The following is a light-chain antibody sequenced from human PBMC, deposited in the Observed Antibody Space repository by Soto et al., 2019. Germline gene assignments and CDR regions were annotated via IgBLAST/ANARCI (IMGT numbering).Light chain of an antibody. CDR2: EVS. CDR1: SSDVGSYNL. CDR3: CSYAGSFYV. J-gene: IGLJ1*01. V-gene: IGLV2-23*02. Sequence: QSVLTQPASVSGSPGQSITISCTGTSSDVGSYNLVSWYQQHPGKAPKLMIYEVSKRPSGVSNRFSGSKSGNXASLTISGLQAEDEADYYCCSYAGSFYVFGTGTXXTVL.